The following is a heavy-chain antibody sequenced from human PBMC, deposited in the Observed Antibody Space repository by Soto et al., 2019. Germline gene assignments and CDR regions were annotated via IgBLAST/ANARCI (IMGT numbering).Heavy chain of an antibody. Sequence: EVKLVESGGRLVKPGESLRLSCVATVFDFSYYTMNWVRQAPGKGLEWVSAISASSSHKDSADSVRGRFTFSRDNANNSLYLQMNNLRVEDTAEYYCARLRSDAFDICCQGTLVTVSS. J-gene: IGHJ3*02. V-gene: IGHV3-21*02. CDR2: ISASSSHK. CDR1: VFDFSYYT. CDR3: ARLRSDAFDI.